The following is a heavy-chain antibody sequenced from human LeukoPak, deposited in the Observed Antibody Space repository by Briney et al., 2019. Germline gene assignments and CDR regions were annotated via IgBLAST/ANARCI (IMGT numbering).Heavy chain of an antibody. CDR1: GGTFSSYA. CDR2: IIPIFGTA. Sequence: ASVKVSCKASGGTFSSYAISWVRQAPGQGLEWMGGIIPIFGTANYAQKFQGRVTITADESTSTAYMELSSPRSEDTAVYYCAGDTRRGYSYGPFDYWGQGTLVTVSS. V-gene: IGHV1-69*13. D-gene: IGHD5-18*01. J-gene: IGHJ4*02. CDR3: AGDTRRGYSYGPFDY.